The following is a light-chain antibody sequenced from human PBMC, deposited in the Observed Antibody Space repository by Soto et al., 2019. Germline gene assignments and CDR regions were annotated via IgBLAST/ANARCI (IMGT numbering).Light chain of an antibody. V-gene: IGKV1-39*01. Sequence: DIQMTQSPSSLSASVGDRVTITCRASQSISSYLNWYQQTPGKAPKLLIYAASNLQSGVPSRFSGSGSGTDFTLTISSLQPEDFATYFCQQSYSTPPWTFGQGTKVDIK. J-gene: IGKJ1*01. CDR1: QSISSY. CDR2: AAS. CDR3: QQSYSTPPWT.